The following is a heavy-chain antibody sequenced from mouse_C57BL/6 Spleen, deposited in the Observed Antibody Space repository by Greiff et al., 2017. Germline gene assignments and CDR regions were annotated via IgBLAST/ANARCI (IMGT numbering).Heavy chain of an antibody. CDR3: ARDYCSSVPGWFAY. V-gene: IGHV5-17*01. D-gene: IGHD1-1*01. CDR2: ISSGSSTI. CDR1: GFTFSDYG. Sequence: DVMLVESGGGLVQPGGSLKLSCAASGFTFSDYGMHWVRQAPETGLEWVAYISSGSSTIYYADSVKSRFTISSDNAKNTLFLQMTSLRSEETARFYCARDYCSSVPGWFAYWGRGTLVTVSA. J-gene: IGHJ3*01.